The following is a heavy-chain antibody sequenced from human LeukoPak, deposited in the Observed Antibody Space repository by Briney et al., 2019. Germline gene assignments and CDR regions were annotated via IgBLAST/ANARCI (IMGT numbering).Heavy chain of an antibody. D-gene: IGHD1-26*01. CDR1: GFTFSSYS. CDR3: AREVGTPQAFDI. J-gene: IGHJ3*02. V-gene: IGHV3-21*01. CDR2: ISSSSSYI. Sequence: GGSLRLSCAASGFTFSSYSMNWVRQAPGKGLEWVSSISSSSSYIYYADSVRGRFTISRDNAKNSLYLQMNSLKAEDTAIYYCAREVGTPQAFDIWGQGTMVTVSS.